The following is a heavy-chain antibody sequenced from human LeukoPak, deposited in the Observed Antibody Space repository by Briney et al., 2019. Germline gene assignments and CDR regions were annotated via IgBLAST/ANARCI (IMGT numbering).Heavy chain of an antibody. V-gene: IGHV3-23*01. CDR3: AKGDLDYGDYALYYFDY. CDR1: GFTFSSYA. Sequence: SGGSLRLSCAASGFTFSSYAMSWVRQAPGKGLEWVSAISGSGGSTYYADSVKGRFTISRDNSKNTLYLQMNSLSAEDTAVYYCAKGDLDYGDYALYYFDYWGQGTLVTVSS. J-gene: IGHJ4*02. CDR2: ISGSGGST. D-gene: IGHD4-17*01.